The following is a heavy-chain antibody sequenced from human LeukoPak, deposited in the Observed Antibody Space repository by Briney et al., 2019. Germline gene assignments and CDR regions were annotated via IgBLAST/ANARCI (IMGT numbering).Heavy chain of an antibody. D-gene: IGHD1-26*01. CDR2: IYYSGST. CDR1: GFTFSSYG. J-gene: IGHJ4*02. Sequence: GTLRLSCAASGFTFSSYGMSWVRQPPGKGLEWIATIYYSGSTYYNPSLKSRVTISVDTSKNQFSLKLSSVTAADTAVYYCARDLGGELLPTYYFDYWGQGTLVTVSS. CDR3: ARDLGGELLPTYYFDY. V-gene: IGHV4-39*07.